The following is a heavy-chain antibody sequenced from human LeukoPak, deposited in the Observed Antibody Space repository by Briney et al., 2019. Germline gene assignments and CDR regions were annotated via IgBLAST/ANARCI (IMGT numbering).Heavy chain of an antibody. J-gene: IGHJ4*02. Sequence: ASVKVSCKVSGYTFIDYYMHWVHQAPGKGLEWMGLVDPEDGETIYAEKFQGRVTITADTSTDTAYMELSSLRSEDTAVYYCATVDYVDYWGQGTLVTVSS. V-gene: IGHV1-69-2*01. CDR3: ATVDYVDY. CDR2: VDPEDGET. CDR1: GYTFIDYY.